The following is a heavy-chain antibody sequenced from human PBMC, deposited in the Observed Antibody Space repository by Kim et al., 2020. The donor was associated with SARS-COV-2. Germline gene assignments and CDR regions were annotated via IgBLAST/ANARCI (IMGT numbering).Heavy chain of an antibody. J-gene: IGHJ4*02. V-gene: IGHV3-33*06. CDR1: GFTFSSYG. CDR3: AKERHYGSGIDY. CDR2: IWYDGSNK. Sequence: GGSLRRSCAASGFTFSSYGMHWVRQAPGKGLEWVAVIWYDGSNKYYADSVKGRFTISRDNSKNTLYLQMNSLRAEDTAVYYCAKERHYGSGIDYWGQGTLVTVSS. D-gene: IGHD3-10*01.